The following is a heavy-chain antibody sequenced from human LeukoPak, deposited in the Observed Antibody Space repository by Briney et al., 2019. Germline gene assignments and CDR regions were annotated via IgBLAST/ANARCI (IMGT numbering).Heavy chain of an antibody. D-gene: IGHD2-2*01. CDR2: ITGSGGST. CDR1: GFTFSSYA. CDR3: AKGGNVVVVNFMDV. V-gene: IGHV3-23*01. Sequence: PGGSLRLSCAASGFTFSSYAMSWVRQAPGKGLEWVSAITGSGGSTYYADSVQGRFTISRDNSKNMLYLQMTSLRAEDTAVYYCAKGGNVVVVNFMDVWGKGTTITVSS. J-gene: IGHJ6*03.